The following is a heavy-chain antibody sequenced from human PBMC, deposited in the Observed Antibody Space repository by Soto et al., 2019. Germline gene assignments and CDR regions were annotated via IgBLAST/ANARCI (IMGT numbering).Heavy chain of an antibody. Sequence: GGSLRLSCAASGFTFSSYWMSLVRQAPGKGLEWVANIKQDGSEKYYVDSVKGRFTISRDNAKNSLYLQMNSLRAEDTAVYYCARDLPVNWGSVGGTDAFDIWGQGTMVTVSS. CDR3: ARDLPVNWGSVGGTDAFDI. CDR1: GFTFSSYW. J-gene: IGHJ3*02. D-gene: IGHD7-27*01. V-gene: IGHV3-7*03. CDR2: IKQDGSEK.